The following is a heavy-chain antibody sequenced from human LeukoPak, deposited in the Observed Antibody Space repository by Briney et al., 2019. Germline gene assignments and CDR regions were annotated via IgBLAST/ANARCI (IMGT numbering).Heavy chain of an antibody. Sequence: GGSLRLSCAASGFTFSSYAMSWVRQAPGKGLEWVSTITGSADSTFYAVSVKGRFTISRDNSKDTLYLQMNSLRAEDTAVYYCAKDHSYGYYFDYWGQGTLVTVSS. CDR3: AKDHSYGYYFDY. J-gene: IGHJ4*02. V-gene: IGHV3-23*01. CDR2: ITGSADST. D-gene: IGHD5-18*01. CDR1: GFTFSSYA.